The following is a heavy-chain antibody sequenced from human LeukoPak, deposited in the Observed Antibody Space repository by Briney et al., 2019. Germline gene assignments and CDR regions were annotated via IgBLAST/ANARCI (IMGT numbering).Heavy chain of an antibody. D-gene: IGHD5-24*01. CDR3: AKDDNWLQFES. Sequence: GESLQISCQGSGYNFTTYWIGWVRQMPGKGLEWMGIIYPGDSYTKYSPSFQGQVTISADKSVNTAYLQWSSLRAEDTAVYYCAKDDNWLQFESWGQGTLVTVSS. CDR2: IYPGDSYT. J-gene: IGHJ5*01. CDR1: GYNFTTYW. V-gene: IGHV5-51*01.